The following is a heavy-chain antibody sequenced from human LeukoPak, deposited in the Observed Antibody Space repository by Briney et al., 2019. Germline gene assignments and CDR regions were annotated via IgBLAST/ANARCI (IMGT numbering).Heavy chain of an antibody. Sequence: GASVKVSCKASGYTFTGYYMHWVRQAPGQGLEWMGWINPNSGGTNYAQKFQGRVTMTRDTSISTAYMELSRLRSDDTAVYYCAPNRRGGNQLLSKPRGLWFDPWGQGTLVTVSS. D-gene: IGHD2-2*01. V-gene: IGHV1-2*02. CDR2: INPNSGGT. CDR1: GYTFTGYY. CDR3: APNRRGGNQLLSKPRGLWFDP. J-gene: IGHJ5*02.